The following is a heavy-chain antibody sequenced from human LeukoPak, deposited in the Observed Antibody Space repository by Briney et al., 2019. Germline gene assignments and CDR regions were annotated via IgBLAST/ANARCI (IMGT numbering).Heavy chain of an antibody. J-gene: IGHJ4*02. CDR1: GFSFSSYA. CDR2: ISYDGTNK. D-gene: IGHD6-19*01. Sequence: PGRSLRLSCAASGFSFSSYALHWVRQAPGKGLEWVALISYDGTNKYYADSVKGHFTISRDNSKNALYLQMSSLKPEDTAVYYCARDQEVRQWLVSGMIDYWGQGTLVTLSS. V-gene: IGHV3-30*04. CDR3: ARDQEVRQWLVSGMIDY.